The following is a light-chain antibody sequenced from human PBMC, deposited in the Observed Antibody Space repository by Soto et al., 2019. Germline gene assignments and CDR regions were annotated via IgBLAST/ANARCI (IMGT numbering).Light chain of an antibody. CDR2: GAS. Sequence: EIVLTQSPGTLSLSPGERATLSCRASQSVNSNYLAWYQQKPGQAPRLLIYGASSRATGIPDRFTGSGSGTDFTLTISRLEPEVFAVYYCQHYGDSPRRFGQGTKVEIK. CDR1: QSVNSNY. J-gene: IGKJ1*01. CDR3: QHYGDSPRR. V-gene: IGKV3-20*01.